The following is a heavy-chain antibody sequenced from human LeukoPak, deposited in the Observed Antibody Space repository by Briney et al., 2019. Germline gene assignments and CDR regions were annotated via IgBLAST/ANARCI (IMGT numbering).Heavy chain of an antibody. CDR2: IFYSGNT. D-gene: IGHD1-26*01. CDR1: GASIIDYY. V-gene: IGHV4-59*08. Sequence: SETLSLTCTVSGASIIDYYWSWIRQPPGKGLEWIGYIFYSGNTNHNPSLKSRVTISIDTSKQQISLNLSSVTAAGTAVHYCARHLTMSGSYPFDPWGEGTLVTVSS. J-gene: IGHJ5*02. CDR3: ARHLTMSGSYPFDP.